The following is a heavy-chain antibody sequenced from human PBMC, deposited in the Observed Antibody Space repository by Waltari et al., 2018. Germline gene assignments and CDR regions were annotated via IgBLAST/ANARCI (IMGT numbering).Heavy chain of an antibody. CDR2: MYYNGRT. CDR3: AREITGT. Sequence: GAGLVKPSESLSLTCSVSGGSVNSGSTYYWSWIRQSPGKGLEWIGYMYYNGRTSYNPSLKSRATISVDMSKTQFSLNLTSVTAADTAVYYCAREITGTWGQGILVTVSS. CDR1: GGSVNSGSTYY. J-gene: IGHJ4*02. V-gene: IGHV4-61*01. D-gene: IGHD1-7*01.